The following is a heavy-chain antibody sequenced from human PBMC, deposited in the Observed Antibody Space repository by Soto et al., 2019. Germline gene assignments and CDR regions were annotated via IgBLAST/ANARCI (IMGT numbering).Heavy chain of an antibody. CDR3: ARAYGGFDNGLDV. Sequence: LSLTCTVSGDSIRSYYWTWIRQPPGKGLELIGYIYYSGSTRYNPSLKSRVTISVDMSKNQFSLKLSSVIAADTAVYYCARAYGGFDNGLDVWGQGTAVTVSS. CDR2: IYYSGST. D-gene: IGHD5-12*01. V-gene: IGHV4-59*01. J-gene: IGHJ6*02. CDR1: GDSIRSYY.